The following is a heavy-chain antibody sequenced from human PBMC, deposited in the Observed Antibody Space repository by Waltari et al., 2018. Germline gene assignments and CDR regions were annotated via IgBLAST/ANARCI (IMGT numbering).Heavy chain of an antibody. CDR1: GFTFSSYA. Sequence: EVQLLESGGGLVQPGGSLRLSCAASGFTFSSYAMSWVRQVSGKGLEGVSSISGSGGNTYYADSVKGRFTISRDNSKNTLYLQMNSLRAEDTAVYYCAKRYCSGTSCQYYYFSMDVWGQGTTVTVSS. CDR3: AKRYCSGTSCQYYYFSMDV. CDR2: ISGSGGNT. J-gene: IGHJ6*02. D-gene: IGHD2-2*01. V-gene: IGHV3-23*01.